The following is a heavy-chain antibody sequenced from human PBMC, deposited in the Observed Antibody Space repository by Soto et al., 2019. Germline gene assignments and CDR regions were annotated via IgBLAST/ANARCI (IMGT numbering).Heavy chain of an antibody. J-gene: IGHJ4*02. V-gene: IGHV3-33*01. CDR3: ARDTCSSTSCYYFDY. CDR1: EFTFSSYG. D-gene: IGHD2-2*01. Sequence: PGGSLRLSCAASEFTFSSYGMHWVRQAPGKGLEWVAVIWYDGSNKYYADSVKGRFTISRDNSKNTLYLQMNSLRAEDTAVYYCARDTCSSTSCYYFDYWGQGTLVTVSS. CDR2: IWYDGSNK.